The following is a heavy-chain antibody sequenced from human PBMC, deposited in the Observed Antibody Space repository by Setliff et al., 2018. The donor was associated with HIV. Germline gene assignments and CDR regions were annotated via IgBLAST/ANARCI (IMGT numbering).Heavy chain of an antibody. CDR1: GGSVSGHY. Sequence: SETLSLTCAVYGGSVSGHYWGWFRQPPGKGLEWIGEITPSGATNYLPSLKSRVTMSLDTSKNQFSLKMTSVTAADAAVYYCASRVYYYDSSAYFVNAFDIWGQGTVVTVSS. V-gene: IGHV4-34*01. CDR3: ASRVYYYDSSAYFVNAFDI. J-gene: IGHJ3*02. D-gene: IGHD3-22*01. CDR2: ITPSGAT.